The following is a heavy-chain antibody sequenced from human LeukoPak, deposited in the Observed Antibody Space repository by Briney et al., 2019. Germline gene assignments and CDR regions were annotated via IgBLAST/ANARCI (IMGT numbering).Heavy chain of an antibody. CDR2: ISSSSSTI. Sequence: GGSLRLSCAASGFTFSNYNMNWVRQAPGKGLEWVSYISSSSSTIYYADSVKGRFTISRDNAKNSLYLQMNSLRDEDTAVYYCARDHRVVGVTGGAFDIWGQGTMVTVSS. CDR1: GFTFSNYN. J-gene: IGHJ3*02. V-gene: IGHV3-48*02. D-gene: IGHD1-26*01. CDR3: ARDHRVVGVTGGAFDI.